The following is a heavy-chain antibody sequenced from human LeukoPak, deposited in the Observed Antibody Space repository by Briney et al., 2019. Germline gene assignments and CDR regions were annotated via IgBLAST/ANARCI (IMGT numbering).Heavy chain of an antibody. D-gene: IGHD1-26*01. CDR2: IRYDGGNK. V-gene: IGHV3-30*02. J-gene: IGHJ4*02. CDR3: AKDVVGALDY. Sequence: PGGSLRLSCAASGFTFSSYGMHWVRQAPGKGLEWVAFIRYDGGNKYYADSVKGRFTISRDNSKNTLYLQMNSLRAEDTAVYYCAKDVVGALDYWDQGTLVTVSS. CDR1: GFTFSSYG.